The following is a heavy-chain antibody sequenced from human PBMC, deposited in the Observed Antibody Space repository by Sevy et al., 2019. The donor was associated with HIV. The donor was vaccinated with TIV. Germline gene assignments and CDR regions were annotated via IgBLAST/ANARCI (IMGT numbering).Heavy chain of an antibody. V-gene: IGHV3-15*01. CDR1: GFTFSNAW. CDR3: TTDLYDYVWGSYRYADY. D-gene: IGHD3-16*02. CDR2: IKRKTDGGTT. J-gene: IGHJ4*02. Sequence: GGSLRLSCAASGFTFSNAWMSWVRQAPGKGLEWVGRIKRKTDGGTTDYAAPVKVRFTISREDSKNTLYLQMNSLKTEDTAVYYCTTDLYDYVWGSYRYADYWGQGTLVTVSS.